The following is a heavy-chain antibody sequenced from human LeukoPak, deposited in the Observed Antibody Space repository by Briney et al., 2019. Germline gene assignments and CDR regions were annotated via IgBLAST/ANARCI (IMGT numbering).Heavy chain of an antibody. D-gene: IGHD2-21*02. CDR2: NDHSGRT. Sequence: SGTLSLTSAVSGGSISSTNWSLCIRQPPGNGLQRPRENDHSGRTHYNPSVKNRVTTSVDKSTNQSSLKLSSVTAADTAVYYCASSSRYCGGDCYSWYYGMDVWGKGTTVTVSS. V-gene: IGHV4-4*02. J-gene: IGHJ6*04. CDR1: GGSISSTNW. CDR3: ASSSRYCGGDCYSWYYGMDV.